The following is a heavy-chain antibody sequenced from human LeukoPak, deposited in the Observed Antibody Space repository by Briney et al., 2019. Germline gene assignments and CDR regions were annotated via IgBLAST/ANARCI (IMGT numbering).Heavy chain of an antibody. CDR1: GGSISSSSYY. V-gene: IGHV4-39*02. CDR2: IYYSGST. CDR3: ARDLGYSGFDWAP. J-gene: IGHJ5*02. Sequence: SETLSLTCTVSGGSISSSSYYWGWIRQPPGKGLEWIGSIYYSGSTYYNPSLKSRVTISVDTSKNQFSLNLTSVTAADAAVYYCARDLGYSGFDWAPWGQGTLVTVSS. D-gene: IGHD5-12*01.